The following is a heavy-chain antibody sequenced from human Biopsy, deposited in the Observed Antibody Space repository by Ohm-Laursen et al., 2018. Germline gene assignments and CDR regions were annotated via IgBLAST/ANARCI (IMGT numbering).Heavy chain of an antibody. Sequence: GTLSLTCTVVSGGSPFTDSITRYYWNWIRQSPGKGLEWIGVVYYTGTTTYNPSFKSRVTLSMDTSNNQVSLRLLSVTAADTAVYFCARDLHGRGPNWGAPTGVFDLWGHGTAVTVSS. D-gene: IGHD1-26*01. CDR1: GGSPFTDSITRYY. CDR2: VYYTGTT. J-gene: IGHJ3*01. V-gene: IGHV4-59*12. CDR3: ARDLHGRGPNWGAPTGVFDL.